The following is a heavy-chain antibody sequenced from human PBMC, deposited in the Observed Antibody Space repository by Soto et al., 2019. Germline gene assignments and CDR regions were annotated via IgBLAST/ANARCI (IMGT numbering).Heavy chain of an antibody. CDR1: GFTFSSYA. V-gene: IGHV3-23*01. Sequence: LRLSCAASGFTFSSYAMSWVRQAPGKGLEWVSAISGSGGSTYYADSVKGRFTISRDNSKNTLYLQMNSLRAEDTAVYYCAKARGYQSGAFDIWGQGTMVTVSS. CDR3: AKARGYQSGAFDI. CDR2: ISGSGGST. J-gene: IGHJ3*02. D-gene: IGHD3-22*01.